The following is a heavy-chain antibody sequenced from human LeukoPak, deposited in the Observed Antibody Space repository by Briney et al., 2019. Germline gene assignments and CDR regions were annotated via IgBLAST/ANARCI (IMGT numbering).Heavy chain of an antibody. J-gene: IGHJ6*03. CDR2: ISFDGNAK. CDR1: GFTFSNYG. CDR3: AKSNSSFDPRFYYMDV. V-gene: IGHV3-30*18. Sequence: PGGSLRLSCAASGFTFSNYGIHWVRQAPGKGLEWVAVISFDGNAKYYTDSAKDRFTISRDNSKNTLFLQMNTLRGEDTAVYYCAKSNSSFDPRFYYMDVWGKGTTVTVSS. D-gene: IGHD6-6*01.